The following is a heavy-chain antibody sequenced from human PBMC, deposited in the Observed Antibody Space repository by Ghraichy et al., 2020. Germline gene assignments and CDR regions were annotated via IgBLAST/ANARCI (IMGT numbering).Heavy chain of an antibody. J-gene: IGHJ3*02. Sequence: SVKVSCKASGGTFSSYAISWVRQAPGQGLEWMGGIIPIFGTANYAQKFQGRVTITADESTSTAYMELSSLRSEDTAVYYCARVNSGTDAFDIWGQGTMVTVSS. D-gene: IGHD1-26*01. CDR3: ARVNSGTDAFDI. CDR1: GGTFSSYA. CDR2: IIPIFGTA. V-gene: IGHV1-69*13.